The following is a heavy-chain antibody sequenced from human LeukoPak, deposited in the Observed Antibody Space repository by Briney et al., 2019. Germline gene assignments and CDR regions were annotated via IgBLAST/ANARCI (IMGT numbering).Heavy chain of an antibody. Sequence: GGSLRLSCAASGFTFSNYAMHWVRQAPGKGLEWVAVISYDGSNKYYADSVKGRFTISRDNSKNTLYLQMNSLRAEDTAVFYCARGLAYYYASSAYFLDFWGQGTLVTVSS. CDR2: ISYDGSNK. CDR1: GFTFSNYA. J-gene: IGHJ4*02. D-gene: IGHD3-22*01. CDR3: ARGLAYYYASSAYFLDF. V-gene: IGHV3-30*04.